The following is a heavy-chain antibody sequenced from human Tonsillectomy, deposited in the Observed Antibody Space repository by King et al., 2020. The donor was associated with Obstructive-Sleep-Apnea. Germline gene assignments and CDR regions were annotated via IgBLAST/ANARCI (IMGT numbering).Heavy chain of an antibody. Sequence: TLKESGPTLVKPTQTLTLTCTFSGFSLSTSGVAVGWIRQPPGKALEWLALIYWDDDKRYSPSLKSRLTVTKDTSKNQVLLTMTNMDPVDTATYYCVNRDGDYGGVDYWGQGTLVTVSS. D-gene: IGHD4-17*01. CDR1: GFSLSTSGVA. V-gene: IGHV2-5*02. CDR2: IYWDDDK. CDR3: VNRDGDYGGVDY. J-gene: IGHJ4*02.